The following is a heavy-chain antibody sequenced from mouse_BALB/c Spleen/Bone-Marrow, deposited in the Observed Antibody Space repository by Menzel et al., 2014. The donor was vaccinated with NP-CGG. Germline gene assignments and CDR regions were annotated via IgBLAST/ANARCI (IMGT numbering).Heavy chain of an antibody. D-gene: IGHD1-1*01. CDR1: GFDFSRYW. Sequence: EVKLMESGGGLVQPGGSLKLSCAASGFDFSRYWMSWVRQAPGKGLEWIGEINPESSTINYTPSLKDKFIISRDNAKNTLYQQMSKVRSEDTALYYCARPNYYGNLFVWGAGTTVTVSS. CDR3: ARPNYYGNLFV. J-gene: IGHJ1*01. V-gene: IGHV4-1*02. CDR2: INPESSTI.